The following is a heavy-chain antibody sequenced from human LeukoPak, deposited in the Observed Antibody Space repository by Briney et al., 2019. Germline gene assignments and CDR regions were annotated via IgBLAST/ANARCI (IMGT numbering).Heavy chain of an antibody. CDR3: ARREHGDSHENSFDY. J-gene: IGHJ4*02. Sequence: GESLKISCKGSGYSFTSYWIGWVRQMPGKGLEWMGIIYPGDSDTRYSPSFQGQVTISANKSISTAYLQWSSLKASDNAMYYCARREHGDSHENSFDYWGQGTLVTVSS. D-gene: IGHD2-21*01. V-gene: IGHV5-51*01. CDR1: GYSFTSYW. CDR2: IYPGDSDT.